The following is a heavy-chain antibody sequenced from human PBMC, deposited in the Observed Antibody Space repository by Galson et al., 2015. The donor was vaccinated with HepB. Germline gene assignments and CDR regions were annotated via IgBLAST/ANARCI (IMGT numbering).Heavy chain of an antibody. J-gene: IGHJ4*02. Sequence: SLRLSCAASGFTFSSYAMSWVRQAPGKGLEWVSAISGSGGSTYYADSVKGRFTISRDNSKNTLYLQMNSLRTEDTAVYYCAKGQAQVNYDFWSGYLYWGQGTLVTVSS. D-gene: IGHD3-3*01. CDR2: ISGSGGST. V-gene: IGHV3-23*01. CDR1: GFTFSSYA. CDR3: AKGQAQVNYDFWSGYLY.